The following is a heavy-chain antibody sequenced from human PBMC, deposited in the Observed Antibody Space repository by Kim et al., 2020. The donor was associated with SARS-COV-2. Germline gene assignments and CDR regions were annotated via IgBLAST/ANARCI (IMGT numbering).Heavy chain of an antibody. V-gene: IGHV1-69*13. CDR3: ARLKSPPNGDSNYYYYGMDV. Sequence: SVKVSCKASGGTFSSYAISWVRQAPGQGLEWMGGIIPIFGTANYAQKFQGRVTITADESTSTAYMELSSLRSEDTAVYYCARLKSPPNGDSNYYYYGMDVWGQGTTVTVSS. CDR2: IIPIFGTA. D-gene: IGHD4-17*01. J-gene: IGHJ6*02. CDR1: GGTFSSYA.